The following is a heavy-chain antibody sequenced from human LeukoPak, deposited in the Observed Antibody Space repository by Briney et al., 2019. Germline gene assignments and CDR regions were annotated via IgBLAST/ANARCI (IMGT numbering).Heavy chain of an antibody. CDR1: GGSFSGYY. J-gene: IGHJ4*02. Sequence: KPSETLSLTCAVYGGSFSGYYWSWIRQPPGKGLEWIGEINHSGSTNYNPSLKSRVTISVDTSKNQFPLKLSSVTAADTAVYYCARGRRSSSWYSRVEFDYWGQGTLVTVSS. CDR3: ARGRRSSSWYSRVEFDY. V-gene: IGHV4-34*01. CDR2: INHSGST. D-gene: IGHD6-13*01.